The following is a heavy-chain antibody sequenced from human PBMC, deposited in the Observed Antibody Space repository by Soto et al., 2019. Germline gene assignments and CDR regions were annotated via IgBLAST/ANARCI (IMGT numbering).Heavy chain of an antibody. CDR3: ARGNYYDSSGYYQGPLFDP. V-gene: IGHV1-18*04. Sequence: SVTVSCTPACYTYTSDGIIWVRQAPGQGLDWMGWISAYNGNTNYAQKLQGRVTMTTDTSTSTAYMELRSLRSDDTAVYYCARGNYYDSSGYYQGPLFDPWGQGTRVSVSA. J-gene: IGHJ5*02. D-gene: IGHD3-22*01. CDR2: ISAYNGNT. CDR1: CYTYTSDG.